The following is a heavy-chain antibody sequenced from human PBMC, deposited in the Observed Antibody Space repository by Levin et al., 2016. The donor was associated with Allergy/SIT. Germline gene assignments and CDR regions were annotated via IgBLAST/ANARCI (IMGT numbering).Heavy chain of an antibody. CDR3: ARHQFIYGSGRHDFDY. CDR2: IYYSGST. CDR1: GGSVSSGSYY. Sequence: SETLSLTCTVSGGSVSSGSYYWGWIRQPPGKGLEWIGSIYYSGSTYYNPSLKSRVTISVDTSKNQFSLKLSSVTAADTAVYYRARHQFIYGSGRHDFDYWGQGTLVTVSS. J-gene: IGHJ4*02. D-gene: IGHD3-10*01. V-gene: IGHV4-39*01.